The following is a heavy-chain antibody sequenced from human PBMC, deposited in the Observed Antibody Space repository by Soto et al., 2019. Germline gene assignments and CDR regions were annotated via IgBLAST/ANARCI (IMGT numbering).Heavy chain of an antibody. J-gene: IGHJ3*02. CDR2: IYYSGST. CDR1: GGSISSYY. V-gene: IGHV4-59*01. Sequence: SETLSLTCTVSGGSISSYYWSWLRQPAGKGLEWIGYIYYSGSTNYNPSLKSRVTISVDTSKNQFSLKLSSVTAADTAVYYCARVRGSGWDQDAFDIWGQGTMVTVS. D-gene: IGHD6-19*01. CDR3: ARVRGSGWDQDAFDI.